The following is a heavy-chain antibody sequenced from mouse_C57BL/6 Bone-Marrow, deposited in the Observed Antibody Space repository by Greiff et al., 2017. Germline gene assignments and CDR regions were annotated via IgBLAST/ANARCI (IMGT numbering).Heavy chain of an antibody. J-gene: IGHJ3*01. V-gene: IGHV1-72*01. CDR2: IDPNSGGT. Sequence: QVQLKQPGAELVKPGASVKLSCKASGYTFTSYWMHWVKQRPGRGLEWIGRIDPNSGGTKYNEKFKSKATLTVDKPSSTAYMQLSSLTSEDSAVYYCARGAYYYGSSAWFAYWGQGTLVTVSA. CDR1: GYTFTSYW. D-gene: IGHD1-1*01. CDR3: ARGAYYYGSSAWFAY.